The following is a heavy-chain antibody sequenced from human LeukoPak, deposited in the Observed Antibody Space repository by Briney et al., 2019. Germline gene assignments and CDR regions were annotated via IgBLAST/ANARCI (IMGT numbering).Heavy chain of an antibody. Sequence: SETLSLTCTVSGGSISSSSYYWGWIRQPPGKGLEWIGSIYYSGSTYYNPSLKSRVTISVDTSKNQFSLKLSSVTAADTAVYYCARGTSSSWYGYWGQGTLVTVSS. CDR2: IYYSGST. CDR3: ARGTSSSWYGY. J-gene: IGHJ4*02. V-gene: IGHV4-39*01. D-gene: IGHD6-13*01. CDR1: GGSISSSSYY.